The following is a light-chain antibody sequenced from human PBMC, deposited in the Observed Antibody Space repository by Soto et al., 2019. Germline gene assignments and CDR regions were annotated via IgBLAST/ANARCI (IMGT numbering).Light chain of an antibody. V-gene: IGKV1-6*01. CDR3: LQDYNSPLT. Sequence: AIQMTQSPASLSASVGDRFNITCRASQGISNDLGWYQQKPGKAPKLLIYAASSLQSGVPSRFRGSGSGTDFTLTISSLQPEDFATYYCLQDYNSPLTFGGGTKVDIK. CDR2: AAS. J-gene: IGKJ4*01. CDR1: QGISND.